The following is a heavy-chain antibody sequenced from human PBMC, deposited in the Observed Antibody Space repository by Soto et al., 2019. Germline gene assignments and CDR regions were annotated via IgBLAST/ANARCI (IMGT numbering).Heavy chain of an antibody. CDR1: GYTFTSYG. Sequence: ASVKVSCKASGYTFTSYGISWVRQAPGQGLEWMGWISAYNGNTNYAQKLQGRVTMTTDTSTSTAYMELRSLRSDDTAVYHCARDAPYYYDSSAPAGAFDIWGQGTMVTVSS. D-gene: IGHD3-22*01. J-gene: IGHJ3*02. CDR2: ISAYNGNT. V-gene: IGHV1-18*04. CDR3: ARDAPYYYDSSAPAGAFDI.